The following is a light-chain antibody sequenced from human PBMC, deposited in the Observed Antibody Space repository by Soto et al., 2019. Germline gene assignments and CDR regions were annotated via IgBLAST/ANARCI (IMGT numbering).Light chain of an antibody. CDR1: QSVSSNY. CDR3: QQYGTSAPIT. J-gene: IGKJ5*01. Sequence: EIVLTQSPGTLSLSPGERATLSCRASQSVSSNYLAWYQQKPGQAPSLLIYDASSRATGIPDRFSGSGSGTEFTLTISRLEPEDFAMYYCQQYGTSAPITFRQGTRLEIE. CDR2: DAS. V-gene: IGKV3-20*01.